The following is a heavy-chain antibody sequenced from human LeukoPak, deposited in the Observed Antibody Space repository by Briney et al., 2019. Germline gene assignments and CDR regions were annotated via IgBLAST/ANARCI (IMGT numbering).Heavy chain of an antibody. V-gene: IGHV1-18*01. CDR2: ISAYNGNT. Sequence: ASVKVSCKASGYTFTNYGTSWVRQAPGQGLEWMGWISAYNGNTNYAQKLQGRVTMTTDTSTSTAYMELRSLRSDDTAVYYCARDPCANGVCYFDFWGQGTLVTVSS. CDR3: ARDPCANGVCYFDF. J-gene: IGHJ4*02. CDR1: GYTFTNYG. D-gene: IGHD2-8*01.